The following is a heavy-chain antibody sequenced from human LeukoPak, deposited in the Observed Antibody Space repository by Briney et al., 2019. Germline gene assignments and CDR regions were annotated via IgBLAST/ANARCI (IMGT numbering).Heavy chain of an antibody. Sequence: SETLSLTCTVSGGSISSSSYYWDWIRQPPGKGLEWIGSIYYSGTTDYNPSLKSRVTISVDTSKNQFSLRLSSVTAADTAVYYCARDNYDSSGYYGGFDYWGRGTLVTVSS. J-gene: IGHJ4*02. V-gene: IGHV4-39*07. D-gene: IGHD3-22*01. CDR1: GGSISSSSYY. CDR3: ARDNYDSSGYYGGFDY. CDR2: IYYSGTT.